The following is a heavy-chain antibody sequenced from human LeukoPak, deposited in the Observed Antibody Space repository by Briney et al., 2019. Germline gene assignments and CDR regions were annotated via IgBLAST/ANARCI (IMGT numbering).Heavy chain of an antibody. CDR1: GYTFTSYY. V-gene: IGHV1-46*01. J-gene: IGHJ3*02. Sequence: ASVKVSCKASGYTFTSYYMHLVRQAPGQGLEWMGIINPSGGSTSYAQKFQGRVTMTRDTSTSTVYMELSSLRSEDTAVYYCARVVGAHDAFDIWGQGTMVTVSS. CDR2: INPSGGST. D-gene: IGHD1-26*01. CDR3: ARVVGAHDAFDI.